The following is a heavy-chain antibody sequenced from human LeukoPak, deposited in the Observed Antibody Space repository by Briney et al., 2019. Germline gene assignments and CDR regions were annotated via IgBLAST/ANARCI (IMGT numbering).Heavy chain of an antibody. J-gene: IGHJ3*02. D-gene: IGHD2-2*02. CDR1: GYTFTGYY. V-gene: IGHV1-2*02. CDR3: ASDWGLSQLEYCSNTNCYMGAFDI. CDR2: INPNSGGT. Sequence: ASVKVSCKASGYTFTGYYMHWVRQAPGQGLEWMGWINPNSGGTNYAQKFQGRVTMTRATSISTAYMELSRLRSDDTAVYYCASDWGLSQLEYCSNTNCYMGAFDIWGQGTMVTVSS.